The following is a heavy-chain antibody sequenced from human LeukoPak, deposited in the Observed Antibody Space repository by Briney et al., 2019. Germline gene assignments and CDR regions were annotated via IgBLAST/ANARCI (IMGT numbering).Heavy chain of an antibody. J-gene: IGHJ5*02. CDR2: IYTSGST. CDR3: ARARIAAGDNWFDP. V-gene: IGHV4-4*07. D-gene: IGHD6-13*01. Sequence: SETLSLTCTVSGGSISSYYWSWIRQPAGKGLEWIGRIYTSGSTNYNPSLKSRVTMSVVTSKNQFSLKLSSVTAADTAVYYCARARIAAGDNWFDPWGQGTLVTVSS. CDR1: GGSISSYY.